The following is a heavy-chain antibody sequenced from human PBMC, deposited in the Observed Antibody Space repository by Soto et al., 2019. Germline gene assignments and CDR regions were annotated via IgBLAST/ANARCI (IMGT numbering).Heavy chain of an antibody. V-gene: IGHV1-69*01. Sequence: QVQLVQSGAEVKKPGSSVKVSCKASGGTFSSYAISWVRQAPGQGLEWMGGIIPIFGTANYAQKFQGRVTITADESTSTAYMELSSLRSEDTAVYYCAVPPIVLMAANNWFDPWGQGSLVTVSS. CDR2: IIPIFGTA. D-gene: IGHD2-8*01. J-gene: IGHJ5*02. CDR3: AVPPIVLMAANNWFDP. CDR1: GGTFSSYA.